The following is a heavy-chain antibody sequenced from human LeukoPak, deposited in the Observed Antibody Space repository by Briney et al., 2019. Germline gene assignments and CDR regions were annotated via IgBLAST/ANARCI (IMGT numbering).Heavy chain of an antibody. J-gene: IGHJ4*02. Sequence: GGSLRLSCAASGFTFSSYWMHWVRQAPGKGLVWVSRLNSDGSSTSYADSVKGRFTISRDNAKNTLYLQMNSLRVEDTAVYYCVRKFATGDWGQGTLVTVSS. D-gene: IGHD1-14*01. V-gene: IGHV3-74*01. CDR1: GFTFSSYW. CDR2: LNSDGSST. CDR3: VRKFATGD.